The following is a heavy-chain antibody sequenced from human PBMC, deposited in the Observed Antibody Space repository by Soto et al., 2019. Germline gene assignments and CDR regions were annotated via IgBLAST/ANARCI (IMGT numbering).Heavy chain of an antibody. J-gene: IGHJ6*02. Sequence: QVQLVQSGAEVKKPGSSVKVSCKASGGTFSSYAISWVRQAPGQGLKWMGGIIPIFGTANYAQKFQGRVTITADESTSTAYMELSSLRSEDTAVYYCASKPPGLYYYGMDVWGQGTTVTVSS. V-gene: IGHV1-69*12. CDR2: IIPIFGTA. CDR3: ASKPPGLYYYGMDV. D-gene: IGHD7-27*01. CDR1: GGTFSSYA.